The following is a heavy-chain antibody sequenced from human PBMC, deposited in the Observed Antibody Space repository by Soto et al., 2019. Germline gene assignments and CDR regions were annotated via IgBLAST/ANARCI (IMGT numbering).Heavy chain of an antibody. J-gene: IGHJ4*02. Sequence: QVQLVQSGAEVKKPGASVKVSCKASGYTFTSYYMHWVRQAPGQGLEWMGIINPSGGSTSYAQKFQGRVTLPXAXSXXTVYMELSSLRSEDTAVYYCARGQWSAVVVIPFDYWGQGTLVTVSS. CDR3: ARGQWSAVVVIPFDY. CDR1: GYTFTSYY. V-gene: IGHV1-46*01. CDR2: INPSGGST. D-gene: IGHD3-22*01.